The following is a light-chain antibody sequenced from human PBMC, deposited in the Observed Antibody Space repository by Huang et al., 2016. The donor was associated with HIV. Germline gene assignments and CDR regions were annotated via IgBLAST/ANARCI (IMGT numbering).Light chain of an antibody. CDR2: AAS. J-gene: IGKJ4*01. Sequence: DIQMTQSQSSLSASVGDRVTITCRASQSISSYLNWYQQKPGKAPKLLIYAASSLQSGVPSRFSGSGSWTDFTLTISSLQPEDFATYYCQQSYSTPPTFGGGTKVEIK. CDR3: QQSYSTPPT. CDR1: QSISSY. V-gene: IGKV1-39*01.